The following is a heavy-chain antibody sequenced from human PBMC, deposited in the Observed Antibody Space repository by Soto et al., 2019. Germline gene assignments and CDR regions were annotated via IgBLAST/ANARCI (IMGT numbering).Heavy chain of an antibody. CDR2: LSNTGRRT. J-gene: IGHJ4*02. D-gene: IGHD1-26*01. CDR1: VFPFGANA. V-gene: IGHV3-23*01. Sequence: GGSLRLSXVVSVFPFGANAMSWVRQAPGKGLEWVSGLSNTGRRTSYADSVKGRFNISRDNSENTVYLQMNSLRVEDTAVYYCATEMGATQGPFDNWGQGTLVTVPQ. CDR3: ATEMGATQGPFDN.